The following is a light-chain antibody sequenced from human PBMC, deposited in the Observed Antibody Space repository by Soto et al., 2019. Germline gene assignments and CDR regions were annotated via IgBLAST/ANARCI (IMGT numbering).Light chain of an antibody. CDR2: DAS. V-gene: IGKV3-20*01. CDR1: QSVSSSY. J-gene: IGKJ2*01. Sequence: EIVLTQSPGTLSLSPGERATLSCRASQSVSSSYLAWYQQKPGQAPRLLIYDASIRATGIPDMFSGSGSGTDFTLTISRLEPEDFAVYYCQQFGSSLYTFGQGTKLEIK. CDR3: QQFGSSLYT.